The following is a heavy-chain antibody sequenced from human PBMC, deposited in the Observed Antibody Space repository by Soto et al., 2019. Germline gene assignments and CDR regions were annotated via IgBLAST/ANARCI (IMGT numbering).Heavy chain of an antibody. CDR2: LYYGRSA. V-gene: IGHV4-59*01. Sequence: QVQLQESGPGLVKPSETLSLTCAVSGDSISSYYCMWIRQPPGKGLESIGYLYYGRSANYNPSLKSRLTLSVDTATNQCSLTLSSMTAADTAVYYCALRSMAVVPEYWGQGTLVTVSS. D-gene: IGHD3-22*01. CDR1: GDSISSYY. CDR3: ALRSMAVVPEY. J-gene: IGHJ4*02.